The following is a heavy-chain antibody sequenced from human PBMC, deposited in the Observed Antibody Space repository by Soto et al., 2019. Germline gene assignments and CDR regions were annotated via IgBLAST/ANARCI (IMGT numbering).Heavy chain of an antibody. V-gene: IGHV4-34*01. Sequence: SETLSLTCAVYGGSFSGYYWSWIRQPPGKGLEWIGEINHSGSTNYNPSLKSRVTISVDTSKNQFSLKLSSVTAADTAVYYCAIGLPNISNWNYVNYYYYYCMDVWAQGPTVTVSS. CDR1: GGSFSGYY. J-gene: IGHJ6*02. D-gene: IGHD1-7*01. CDR2: INHSGST. CDR3: AIGLPNISNWNYVNYYYYYCMDV.